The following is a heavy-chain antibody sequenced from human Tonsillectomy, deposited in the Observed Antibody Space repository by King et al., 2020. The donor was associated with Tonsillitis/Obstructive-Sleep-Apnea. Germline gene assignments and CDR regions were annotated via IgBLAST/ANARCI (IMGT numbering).Heavy chain of an antibody. D-gene: IGHD1-26*01. J-gene: IGHJ6*02. V-gene: IGHV3-74*01. CDR1: GFTFSSYW. CDR2: VNSDGSST. CDR3: ARGIVGSSMDG. Sequence: VQLVESGGGLVQPGGSLRLSCAASGFTFSSYWMHWVRQAPGRGLVWVSHVNSDGSSTSYADSVKGRFTISRDNAKKTVYLQMKSLRAEDTAVYYCARGIVGSSMDGWGQGTTVTVSS.